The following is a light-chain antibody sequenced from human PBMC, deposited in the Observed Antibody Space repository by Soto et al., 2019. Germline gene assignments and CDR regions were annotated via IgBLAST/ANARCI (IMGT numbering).Light chain of an antibody. J-gene: IGLJ2*01. CDR1: SSNVGSYKL. CDR2: EVN. V-gene: IGLV2-14*02. CDR3: SSYTTIKTVV. Sequence: QSALTQPASVSGSPGQSITISCTGTSSNVGSYKLVSWYQQHPGKAPKLMIFEVNKRPSGVSNRFSGSKSGNTASLTISGVQPEDEADYHCSSYTTIKTVVFGGGTQLTVL.